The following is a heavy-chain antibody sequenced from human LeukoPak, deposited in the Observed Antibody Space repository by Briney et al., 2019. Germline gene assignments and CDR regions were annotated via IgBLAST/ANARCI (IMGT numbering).Heavy chain of an antibody. Sequence: ASVKVSCKASGYTFSVYYIHWVRQAPGQGLEWMGWISAYNGNTNYAQKLQGRVTMTTDTSTSTAYMELRSLRSDDTAVYYCARDRGRRLTTAMDLDGFDYWGQGTTVTVSS. J-gene: IGHJ4*03. CDR1: GYTFSVYY. CDR2: ISAYNGNT. D-gene: IGHD5-18*01. V-gene: IGHV1-18*04. CDR3: ARDRGRRLTTAMDLDGFDY.